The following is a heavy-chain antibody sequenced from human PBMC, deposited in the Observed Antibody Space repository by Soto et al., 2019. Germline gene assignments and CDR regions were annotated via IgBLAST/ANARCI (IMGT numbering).Heavy chain of an antibody. V-gene: IGHV1-46*01. J-gene: IGHJ5*02. D-gene: IGHD2-21*02. Sequence: QVQLVQSGAEVKKSGASVKVSCRASGYTFTNYYMHWVRQAPGQGLEWMGIIKPTGGETTYAQKFLGRATMTRDTSTGTLYMELSSLRSEDTAVYYCARGGDIVVVTAPLDHWGQGTLVTVSS. CDR1: GYTFTNYY. CDR2: IKPTGGET. CDR3: ARGGDIVVVTAPLDH.